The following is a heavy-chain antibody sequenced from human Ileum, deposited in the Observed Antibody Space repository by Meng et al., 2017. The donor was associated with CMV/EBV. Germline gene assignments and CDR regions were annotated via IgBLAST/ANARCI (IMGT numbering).Heavy chain of an antibody. D-gene: IGHD3-3*01. J-gene: IGHJ6*02. Sequence: GGSLRLSCAASGFTFSSYEMNWVRQAPGKGLEWVSYISSSGSTIYYADSVKGRFTISRDNAKNSLYLQMNSLRAEDTAVYDCARLYYDFWSGYLSNYGMDVWGQGTMVTVSS. CDR3: ARLYYDFWSGYLSNYGMDV. CDR2: ISSSGSTI. CDR1: GFTFSSYE. V-gene: IGHV3-48*03.